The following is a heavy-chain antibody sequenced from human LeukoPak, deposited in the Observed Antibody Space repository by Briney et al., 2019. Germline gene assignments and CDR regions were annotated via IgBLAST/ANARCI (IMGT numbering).Heavy chain of an antibody. Sequence: GGSLRLSCAASGFTFDDYAMHWVRQAPGKGLEWVSLISWDGGSTSYADSVKGRFTISRDNSKNSLYLQMNSLRTEDTAFYYCAKGGDWRAYYYYYMDVWGKGTTVTVSS. CDR1: GFTFDDYA. D-gene: IGHD1-1*01. CDR3: AKGGDWRAYYYYYMDV. CDR2: ISWDGGST. V-gene: IGHV3-43D*03. J-gene: IGHJ6*03.